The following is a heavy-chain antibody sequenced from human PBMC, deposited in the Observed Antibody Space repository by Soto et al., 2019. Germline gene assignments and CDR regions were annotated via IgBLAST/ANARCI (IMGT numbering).Heavy chain of an antibody. V-gene: IGHV3-30*18. CDR2: ISYDGSNK. CDR1: GFTFSSYG. D-gene: IGHD3-10*01. CDR3: AKQGVHYGMDV. Sequence: QVQLVESGGGVVQPGRSLRLSCAASGFTFSSYGMHWVRQAPGKGLEWVAVISYDGSNKYYADSVKGRFTISRDNSNNPLYLQMNSLRAEDTAVYYCAKQGVHYGMDVWGQGTTVTVSS. J-gene: IGHJ6*02.